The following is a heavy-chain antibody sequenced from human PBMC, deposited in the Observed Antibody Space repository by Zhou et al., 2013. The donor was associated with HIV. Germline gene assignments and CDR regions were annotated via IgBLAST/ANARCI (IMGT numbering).Heavy chain of an antibody. CDR3: ASMIPREEWFDP. V-gene: IGHV1-46*01. D-gene: IGHD3-22*01. CDR1: GYTFTSYY. Sequence: QIQLIQSGPEVKEPGASVKVSCKASGYTFTSYYMHWVRQAPGQGLEWMGIINPSGGSTSYAQKFQGRVTMTRDTSTSTVYMELSSLRSEDTAVYYCASMIPREEWFDPWGQGTLVTVSS. J-gene: IGHJ5*02. CDR2: INPSGGST.